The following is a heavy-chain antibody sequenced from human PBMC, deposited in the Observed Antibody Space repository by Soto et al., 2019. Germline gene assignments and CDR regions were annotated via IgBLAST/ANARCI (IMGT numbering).Heavy chain of an antibody. CDR3: ARDYSSVWYFDY. D-gene: IGHD6-25*01. CDR1: GFTFSNYA. CDR2: ISGSGGST. V-gene: IGHV3-23*01. Sequence: GGSLRLSCAASGFTFSNYAMTWGRQAPGKGLEWVSGISGSGGSTYYADSVKGRFTISRDNSKNTLYLQMNSLRAEDTAVYYCARDYSSVWYFDYWGQGTLVTVSS. J-gene: IGHJ4*02.